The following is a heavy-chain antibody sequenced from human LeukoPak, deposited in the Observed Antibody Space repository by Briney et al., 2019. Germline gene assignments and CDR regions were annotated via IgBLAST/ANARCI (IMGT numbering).Heavy chain of an antibody. CDR1: GYTFTSYY. V-gene: IGHV1-46*01. CDR2: INPSGGST. CDR3: ARGSVVVVPAAILFWFDP. Sequence: ASVKVSCKASGYTFTSYYMHWVRQAPGQGLEWMGIINPSGGSTSYAQKFQGRVTMTRDTSTSTVYMELSSLRSEDTAVYYCARGSVVVVPAAILFWFDPWGQGTLVTVSS. J-gene: IGHJ5*02. D-gene: IGHD2-2*01.